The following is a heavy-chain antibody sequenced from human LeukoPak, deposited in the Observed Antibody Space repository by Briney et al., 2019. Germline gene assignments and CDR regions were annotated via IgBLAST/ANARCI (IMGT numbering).Heavy chain of an antibody. J-gene: IGHJ4*02. V-gene: IGHV3-23*01. CDR1: GFTFSNYA. CDR2: ISSRGDST. Sequence: GGSLRLSCAASGFTFSNYAMSWVRQVPGRGLEWVSTISSRGDSTYDADSVKGRFIISRDNSKNSLYLQMNTVRAEDTAVYYCAKGPRSDLTVPHTVEKWGQGTLVTVSS. D-gene: IGHD4-17*01. CDR3: AKGPRSDLTVPHTVEK.